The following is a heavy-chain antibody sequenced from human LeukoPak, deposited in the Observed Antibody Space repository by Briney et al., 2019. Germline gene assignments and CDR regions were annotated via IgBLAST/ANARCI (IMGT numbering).Heavy chain of an antibody. V-gene: IGHV3-9*03. CDR1: GFTFDDYA. CDR3: AKGSCTNGVCYLHY. J-gene: IGHJ4*02. Sequence: QPDRSLRLSCAASGFTFDDYATHWVRQAPGKGLEWLSGISWNSGSIGYADSVKGRFTISRDNAKNSLYLQMNSLRAEDMALYYCAKGSCTNGVCYLHYWGQRTLVTVSS. D-gene: IGHD2-8*01. CDR2: ISWNSGSI.